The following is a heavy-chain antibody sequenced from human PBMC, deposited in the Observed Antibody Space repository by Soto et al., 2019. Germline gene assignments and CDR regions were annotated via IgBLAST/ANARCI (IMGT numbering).Heavy chain of an antibody. J-gene: IGHJ4*02. CDR1: GFSFSTW. CDR2: INSDGSSI. D-gene: IGHD6-19*01. CDR3: TRGACGCGNVAY. Sequence: EVQLVESGGGVVQPGGSLRLSCAASGFSFSTWMHWVRQAPGKGLEWLSRINSDGSSISYADSVKGRFTVSRDNAKNTLYLQINTLTAEDTAVYYGTRGACGCGNVAYWGQGGLLSVSS. V-gene: IGHV3-74*01.